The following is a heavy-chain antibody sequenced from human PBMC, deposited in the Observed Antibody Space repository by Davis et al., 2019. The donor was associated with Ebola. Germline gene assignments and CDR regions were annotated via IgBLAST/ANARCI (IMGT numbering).Heavy chain of an antibody. Sequence: PSETLSLTCTVSGGTISRYYWSWIRQPPGKGLEWFGYIYYSGSTNYNPSLKSRVTISVDTSKNQFSLKLSSVTAADTAVYYCARAPPYDFWSGYYPALWFDPWGQGTLVTVSS. CDR1: GGTISRYY. D-gene: IGHD3-3*01. J-gene: IGHJ5*02. V-gene: IGHV4-59*01. CDR3: ARAPPYDFWSGYYPALWFDP. CDR2: IYYSGST.